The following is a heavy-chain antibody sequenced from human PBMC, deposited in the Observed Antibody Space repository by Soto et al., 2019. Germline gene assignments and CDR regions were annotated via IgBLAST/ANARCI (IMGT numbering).Heavy chain of an antibody. CDR1: GFTFSSYS. V-gene: IGHV3-23*03. CDR3: GSVFEY. Sequence: VGSLRLSCAASGFTFSSYSMSWVRQAPGKGLEWVSVFYSGGSTSYADSVKGRFTISRDNAKNTVYLQMKSLRPEDTAVYYCGSVFEYWGQGTMVTVSS. J-gene: IGHJ4*03. CDR2: FYSGGST.